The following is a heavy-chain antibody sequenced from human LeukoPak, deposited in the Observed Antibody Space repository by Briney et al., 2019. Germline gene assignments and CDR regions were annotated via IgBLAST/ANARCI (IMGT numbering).Heavy chain of an antibody. CDR3: ARVGVRRFGESLYYYYMDV. CDR2: IYYSGST. Sequence: SETLSLTCTVSGGSISSYYWSWIRQPPGKGLEWIGYIYYSGSTNYNPSLKSRVTISVDTSKNQFSLRLSSVTAADTAVYYCARVGVRRFGESLYYYYMDVWGKGTTVTVSS. CDR1: GGSISSYY. V-gene: IGHV4-59*01. D-gene: IGHD3-10*01. J-gene: IGHJ6*03.